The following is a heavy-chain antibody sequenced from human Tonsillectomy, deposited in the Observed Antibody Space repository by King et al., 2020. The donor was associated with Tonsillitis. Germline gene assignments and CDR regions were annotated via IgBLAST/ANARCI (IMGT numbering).Heavy chain of an antibody. CDR3: SRDWRNYFDTSGATSLPIDY. CDR1: KFSFSSYS. D-gene: IGHD3-22*01. CDR2: ISSSSSYI. V-gene: IGHV3-21*01. Sequence: VQLVESGGGLVKPGGSLRLSCAGSKFSFSSYSMNWVRQAPGKGLEWVSSISSSSSYIYYADSVKGRFTISRDNAKNSLYLQMNSLRAEDTAVYFCSRDWRNYFDTSGATSLPIDYWGQGTLVTVSS. J-gene: IGHJ4*02.